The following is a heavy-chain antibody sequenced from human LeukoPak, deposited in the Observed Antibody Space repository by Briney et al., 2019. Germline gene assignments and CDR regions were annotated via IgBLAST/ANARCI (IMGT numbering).Heavy chain of an antibody. CDR3: TRVMVAARGGYYFDY. V-gene: IGHV5-51*01. Sequence: GESLKISCKGSGYSFTSYWIGWVRQMPEKGLEWMGIIYPGDSDTRYSPSFQGQVTISADKSISTAYLQWSSLKALDTAMYYCTRVMVAARGGYYFDYWGQGTLVTVSS. J-gene: IGHJ4*02. CDR1: GYSFTSYW. CDR2: IYPGDSDT. D-gene: IGHD6-6*01.